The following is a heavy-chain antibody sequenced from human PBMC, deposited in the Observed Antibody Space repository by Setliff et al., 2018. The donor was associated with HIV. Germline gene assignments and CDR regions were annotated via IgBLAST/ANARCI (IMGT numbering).Heavy chain of an antibody. CDR3: ARRGDSSGYYDAFDV. J-gene: IGHJ3*01. D-gene: IGHD3-22*01. Sequence: PSETLSLTCTVSGGSISSSSYYWGWIRQPPGKGREWIGSIFYSGNTNYNPSLKSRVSISVDKSKNQFSLKLNSVTAADTAMYYCARRGDSSGYYDAFDVWGQGTKVTVSS. CDR2: IFYSGNT. V-gene: IGHV4-39*07. CDR1: GGSISSSSYY.